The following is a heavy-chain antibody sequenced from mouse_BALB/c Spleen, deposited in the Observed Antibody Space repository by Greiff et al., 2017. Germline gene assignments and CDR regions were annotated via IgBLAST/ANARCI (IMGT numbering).Heavy chain of an antibody. CDR2: ISSGSSTI. CDR1: GFTFSSFG. CDR3: ARWEGKGTFAY. D-gene: IGHD2-1*01. V-gene: IGHV5-17*02. J-gene: IGHJ3*01. Sequence: DVMLVESGGGLVQPGGSRKLSCAASGFTFSSFGMHWVRQAPEKGLEWVAYISSGSSTIYYADTVKGRFTISRDNPKNTLFLQMTSLRSEDTAMYYCARWEGKGTFAYWGQGTLVTVSA.